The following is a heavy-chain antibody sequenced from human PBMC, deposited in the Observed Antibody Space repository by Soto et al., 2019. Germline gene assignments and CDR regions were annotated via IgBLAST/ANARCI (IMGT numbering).Heavy chain of an antibody. V-gene: IGHV3-33*01. CDR2: ILNDASGH. J-gene: IGHJ4*02. CDR1: GFTFSRHG. CDR3: ARDDDYPDNGFDY. D-gene: IGHD4-17*01. Sequence: QVQLVESGGGVVQPGTSLRLSCAASGFTFSRHGMHWVRQTPGKGLEWLAVILNDASGHWYADSVKGRFTISRDYFENTLYLQMNGLRLEDTAMYYCARDDDYPDNGFDYWGQGTLVTVSS.